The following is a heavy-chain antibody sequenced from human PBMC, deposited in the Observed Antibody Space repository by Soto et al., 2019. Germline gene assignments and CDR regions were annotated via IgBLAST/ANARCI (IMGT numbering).Heavy chain of an antibody. Sequence: QVQLVQSGAEVKKPGSSVKVSCKASGGTFSSYAISWVRQAPGQGLEWMGGIIPIFGTANYAQKFQGGVTITAAESTSTAYMELSSLRSEDTAVYYCARDPSIGYCSGGSCYSDYYYYGMDVWGQGTTVTVSS. CDR1: GGTFSSYA. D-gene: IGHD2-15*01. J-gene: IGHJ6*02. CDR2: IIPIFGTA. CDR3: ARDPSIGYCSGGSCYSDYYYYGMDV. V-gene: IGHV1-69*01.